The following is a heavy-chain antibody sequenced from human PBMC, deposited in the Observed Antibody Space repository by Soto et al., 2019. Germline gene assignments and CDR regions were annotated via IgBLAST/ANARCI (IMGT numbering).Heavy chain of an antibody. Sequence: XGSLRLSCAASGFTFSSYEMNWVRQAPGKGLEWVSYISSSGSTIYYADSVKGRFTISRDNAKNSLYLQMNSLRAEDTAVYYCARGLLYDPLDYWGQGTLVTVSS. D-gene: IGHD2-8*01. J-gene: IGHJ4*02. CDR2: ISSSGSTI. V-gene: IGHV3-48*03. CDR1: GFTFSSYE. CDR3: ARGLLYDPLDY.